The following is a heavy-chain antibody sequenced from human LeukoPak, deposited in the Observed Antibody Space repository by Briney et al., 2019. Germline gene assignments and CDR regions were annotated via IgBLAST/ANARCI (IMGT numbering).Heavy chain of an antibody. CDR2: INTDTGTP. J-gene: IGHJ4*02. CDR3: GRATYCRSNTPCIDY. CDR1: GCTFNTHG. Sequence: ASVKVSCKASGCTFNTHGLNWVRQAPGQGLEWMGWINTDTGTPTYAQGFTGRFVFSLDTSVSTAYLQISSLKAEDTAVYYCGRATYCRSNTPCIDYWGQGTLVTVSS. D-gene: IGHD2-2*01. V-gene: IGHV7-4-1*02.